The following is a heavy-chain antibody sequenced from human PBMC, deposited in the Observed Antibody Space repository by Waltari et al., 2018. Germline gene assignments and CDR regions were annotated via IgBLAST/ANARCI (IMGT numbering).Heavy chain of an antibody. V-gene: IGHV4-59*01. CDR2: IAYNGRT. D-gene: IGHD3-3*01. CDR1: GDSIINYY. Sequence: QVQLQESAPGHVKPSETLSLTCAGAGDSIINYYWNWIRQRTGKELEWIGYIAYNGRTNYNPSLKSRVTISVYTSKTQFSLKLTSVTAADTAVYYCGRSYDFWSGYPLDYWGPGSLVTVSS. CDR3: GRSYDFWSGYPLDY. J-gene: IGHJ4*02.